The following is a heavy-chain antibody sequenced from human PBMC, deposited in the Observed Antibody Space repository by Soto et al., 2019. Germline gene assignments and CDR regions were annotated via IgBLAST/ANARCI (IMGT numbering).Heavy chain of an antibody. J-gene: IGHJ6*02. CDR3: ARLATVTTAGMGYYYYYYGMDV. D-gene: IGHD4-17*01. Sequence: SVKVSCKASGGTFSSYAISWVRQAPGQGLEWMGGIIPIFGTANYAQKFQGRVTITADESTSTAYMELSSLRSEDTAVYYCARLATVTTAGMGYYYYYYGMDVWGQGTTVTVSS. CDR1: GGTFSSYA. V-gene: IGHV1-69*13. CDR2: IIPIFGTA.